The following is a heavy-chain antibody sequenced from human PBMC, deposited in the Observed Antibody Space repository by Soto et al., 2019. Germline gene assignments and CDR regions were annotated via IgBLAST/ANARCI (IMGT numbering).Heavy chain of an antibody. Sequence: QVQLQESGPGLVKPSQTLSLTCTVSGGSISSGGYYWSWIRQHPGKGLEWIGYIYYSGSTYYNPALKSRVTTSVATSKNQFSLKLSSVIAADTAVYYCARDRNSGPRPTYYYYGMDVWGQGTTVTVSS. CDR2: IYYSGST. CDR1: GGSISSGGYY. V-gene: IGHV4-31*03. D-gene: IGHD1-1*01. J-gene: IGHJ6*02. CDR3: ARDRNSGPRPTYYYYGMDV.